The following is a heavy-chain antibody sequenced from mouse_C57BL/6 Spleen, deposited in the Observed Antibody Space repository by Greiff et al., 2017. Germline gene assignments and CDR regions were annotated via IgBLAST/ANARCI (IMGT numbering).Heavy chain of an antibody. D-gene: IGHD2-1*01. V-gene: IGHV1-53*01. Sequence: QVQLQQSGTELVKPGASVKLSCKASGYTFTSYWMHWVKQRPGQGLEWIGNINPSNGGTNYNEKFKSKATLTVDKSSSTAYMQLSSLTSEDSAVYYCAREEGNYALYYYAMDYWGQGTSVTVSS. CDR2: INPSNGGT. CDR3: AREEGNYALYYYAMDY. J-gene: IGHJ4*01. CDR1: GYTFTSYW.